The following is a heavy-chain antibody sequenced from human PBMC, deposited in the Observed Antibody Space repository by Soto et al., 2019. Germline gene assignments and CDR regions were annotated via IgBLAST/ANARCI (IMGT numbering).Heavy chain of an antibody. J-gene: IGHJ4*02. V-gene: IGHV3-15*07. Sequence: VQLVESGGGLVKPGGSLRPSCAASGFTFNNAWMTWVRQAPGKGLQWVGRIKGKPDGGTADYAAPVKGRFTISRDDSKNTLYLQMDSLITEDTAVYYCATDRVLSPPTGWSSYWGQGTLVTVSS. CDR3: ATDRVLSPPTGWSSY. CDR2: IKGKPDGGTA. CDR1: GFTFNNAW. D-gene: IGHD6-19*01.